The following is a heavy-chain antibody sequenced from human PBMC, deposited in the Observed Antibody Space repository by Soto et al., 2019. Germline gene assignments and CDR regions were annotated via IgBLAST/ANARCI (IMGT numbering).Heavy chain of an antibody. Sequence: QLQLQESGSGVVKTSETLSLTCTVSGASITYGAFSWSWIRQSPGKGLEWLGYISHLETTYFHPSFKSRLTMSMDMARNQFSLRLTSVTAADVAVYYCARGGGYDPFDSWGQGVLVTVSS. CDR2: ISHLETT. V-gene: IGHV4-30-2*06. D-gene: IGHD5-12*01. J-gene: IGHJ4*02. CDR3: ARGGGYDPFDS. CDR1: GASITYGAFS.